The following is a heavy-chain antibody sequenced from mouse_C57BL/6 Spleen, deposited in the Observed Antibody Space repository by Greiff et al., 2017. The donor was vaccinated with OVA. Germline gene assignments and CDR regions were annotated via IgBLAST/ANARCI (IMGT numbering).Heavy chain of an antibody. J-gene: IGHJ3*01. D-gene: IGHD2-4*01. CDR1: GFTFSSYA. V-gene: IGHV5-4*01. CDR2: ISDGGSYT. Sequence: DVKLVEPGGGLVKPGGSLKLSCAASGFTFSSYAMSWVSQTPEKRLEWVATISDGGSYTYYPDNVKGRFTISRDNAKNNLYLQMSHLKSEDTAMYYCAREGLRRSWFAYWGQGTLVTVSA. CDR3: AREGLRRSWFAY.